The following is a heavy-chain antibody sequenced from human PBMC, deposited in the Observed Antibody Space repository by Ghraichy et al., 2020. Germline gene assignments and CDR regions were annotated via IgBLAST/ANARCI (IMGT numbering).Heavy chain of an antibody. CDR3: ARDPYGDYKYGGTDY. D-gene: IGHD4-17*01. V-gene: IGHV3-7*01. CDR1: GFNFARHW. CDR2: IKSDGSER. J-gene: IGHJ4*02. Sequence: GGSRRLSCAASGFNFARHWMSWVRQIPGKGLQWVASIKSDGSERFYVDSVRGRFTISRDNAENSVSLEMASLRADDTAVYYCARDPYGDYKYGGTDYWGRGTWSASPQ.